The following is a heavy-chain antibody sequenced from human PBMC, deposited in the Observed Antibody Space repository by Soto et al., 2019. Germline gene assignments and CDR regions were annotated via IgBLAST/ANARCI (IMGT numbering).Heavy chain of an antibody. CDR3: ASLGGYDNPPDFGY. J-gene: IGHJ4*02. D-gene: IGHD5-12*01. V-gene: IGHV1-69*13. CDR2: IIPIFGTA. Sequence: ASVKVSCKASGGTFSSYAISWVRQAPGQGLEWMGGIIPIFGTANYAQKFQGRVTITADESTSTAYMELSSLRSEDTAVYYCASLGGYDNPPDFGYWGQGTLVTVSS. CDR1: GGTFSSYA.